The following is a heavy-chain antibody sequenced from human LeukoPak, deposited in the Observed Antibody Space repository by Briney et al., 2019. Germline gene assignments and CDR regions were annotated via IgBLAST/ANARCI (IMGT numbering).Heavy chain of an antibody. CDR1: GYTFTNYG. D-gene: IGHD5-18*01. V-gene: IGHV1-18*01. Sequence: ASVKVSCKASGYTFTNYGVSWVRQAPGQGLEWMGWISAYNGKTNYAHSLQGRVTVTADTSTSTAYMELRSLRSEDTAVYYCARGMGYSYGHPQGAFDIWGQGTMVTVSS. CDR3: ARGMGYSYGHPQGAFDI. J-gene: IGHJ3*02. CDR2: ISAYNGKT.